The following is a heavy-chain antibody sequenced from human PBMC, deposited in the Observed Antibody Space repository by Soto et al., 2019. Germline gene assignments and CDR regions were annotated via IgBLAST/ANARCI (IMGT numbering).Heavy chain of an antibody. CDR3: ARGRRVPGHYYYYMDV. D-gene: IGHD2-2*01. J-gene: IGHJ6*03. CDR2: IYYSGST. CDR1: GGSISSGGYY. V-gene: IGHV4-31*03. Sequence: SETLSLTCTVSGGSISSGGYYWSWIRQHPGKGLEWIGYIYYSGSTYYNPSLKSRVTISVDTSKNQFSLKLSSVTAADTAVYYCARGRRVPGHYYYYMDVWGKGTTVTVSS.